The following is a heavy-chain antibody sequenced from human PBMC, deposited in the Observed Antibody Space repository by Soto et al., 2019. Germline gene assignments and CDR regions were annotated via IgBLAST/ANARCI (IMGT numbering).Heavy chain of an antibody. J-gene: IGHJ3*02. V-gene: IGHV3-33*01. Sequence: GGSLRLSCAPSGFTFSSYGMHWARQGPGKGLEWVAVIWYDGSNKVYAVSVKGRFTISKDNSKNTLYLQMNSLRAEDTAVYYCARDLSGDYGALDTWGQGTMVKVSS. CDR1: GFTFSSYG. CDR2: IWYDGSNK. CDR3: ARDLSGDYGALDT. D-gene: IGHD4-17*01.